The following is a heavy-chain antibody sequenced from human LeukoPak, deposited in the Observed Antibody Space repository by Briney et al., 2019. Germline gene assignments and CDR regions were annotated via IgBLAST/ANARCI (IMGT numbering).Heavy chain of an antibody. V-gene: IGHV3-73*01. D-gene: IGHD2-2*01. CDR3: TRSLGYCSSTSCYYYYNMDV. Sequence: GGSLRLSCAASGFTFSGSAMHWVRQASGKGLEWVGRIRSKANSYATAYAASVKGRFTISRDDSKNTAYLQMNSLKTEDTAVYYCTRSLGYCSSTSCYYYYNMDVWGKGTTVTVSS. CDR2: IRSKANSYAT. CDR1: GFTFSGSA. J-gene: IGHJ6*03.